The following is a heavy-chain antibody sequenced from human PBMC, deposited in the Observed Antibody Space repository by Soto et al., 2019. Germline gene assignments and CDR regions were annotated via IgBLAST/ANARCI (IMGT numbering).Heavy chain of an antibody. D-gene: IGHD2-21*02. CDR1: GYTFTSYA. Sequence: GASVKVSCKASGYTFTSYAMHWLRQAPGQRLEWMGWINAGNGNTKYSQKFQGRVTITRDTSASTAYMELSSLRSEDTAVYYCAWAYCGGDCYTFDYWGQGTLVTVSS. J-gene: IGHJ4*02. V-gene: IGHV1-3*01. CDR3: AWAYCGGDCYTFDY. CDR2: INAGNGNT.